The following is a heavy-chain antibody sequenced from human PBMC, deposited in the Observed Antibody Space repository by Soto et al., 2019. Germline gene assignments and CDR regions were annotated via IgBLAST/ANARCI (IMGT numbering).Heavy chain of an antibody. J-gene: IGHJ4*02. CDR3: ARDFEY. V-gene: IGHV3-74*01. CDR2: INSDGSST. CDR1: GFTFSTFW. Sequence: EVQLVESGGGLVQPVGSLRLSCEASGFTFSTFWMHWVRQAPGKGLVWVSRINSDGSSTYYADSVKGRVTISRDNAKNTLYLHLSSLRPEDTAVYYGARDFEYWGQGTLVTVSS.